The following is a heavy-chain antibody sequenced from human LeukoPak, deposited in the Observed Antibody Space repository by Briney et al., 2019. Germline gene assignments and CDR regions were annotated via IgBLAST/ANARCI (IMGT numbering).Heavy chain of an antibody. CDR3: ARDLRAMVRGVFDY. CDR1: GFTFDDYA. J-gene: IGHJ4*02. V-gene: IGHV3-9*01. CDR2: ISWNSAGI. Sequence: GGSLRLSCAASGFTFDDYAMHWVRQAPGKGLEWVSGISWNSAGIDYADSVKGRFTISRDNAKNSLYLQMSSLGAEDTAVYYCARDLRAMVRGVFDYWGQGTLVTVSS. D-gene: IGHD3-10*01.